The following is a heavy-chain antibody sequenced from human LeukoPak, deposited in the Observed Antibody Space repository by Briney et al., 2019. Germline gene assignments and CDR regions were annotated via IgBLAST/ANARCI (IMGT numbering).Heavy chain of an antibody. J-gene: IGHJ6*02. CDR3: ARTTRAYGMDV. CDR2: ISDSGAST. V-gene: IGHV3-23*01. CDR1: GFTFSNYA. Sequence: GGSLRLSCAASGFTFSNYAMSWVRQAPGKGLEGVSAISDSGASTYYADSVKGRFTISRDNSKNTLYLQINSLRAEDTAVYYCARTTRAYGMDVWGQGTTVTVSS.